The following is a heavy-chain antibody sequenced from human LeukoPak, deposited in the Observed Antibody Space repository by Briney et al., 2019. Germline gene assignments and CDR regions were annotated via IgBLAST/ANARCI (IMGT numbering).Heavy chain of an antibody. CDR2: IYSGGST. CDR3: ARNILFAFDI. V-gene: IGHV3-66*01. Sequence: GGSLRLSCAASGFTVSRNYMSWVREAPGKGLEWVSVIYSGGSTYYADSVKGRFSISRDNSKNTLYLQMNSLRAVDTAVYYCARNILFAFDIWGQGTMVTVSS. CDR1: GFTVSRNY. J-gene: IGHJ3*02.